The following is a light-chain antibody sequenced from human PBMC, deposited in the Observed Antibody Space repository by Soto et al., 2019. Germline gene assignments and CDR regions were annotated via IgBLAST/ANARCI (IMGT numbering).Light chain of an antibody. CDR1: QSISGT. V-gene: IGKV3-15*01. CDR3: QQYNNWPPWT. J-gene: IGKJ1*01. CDR2: GAS. Sequence: EIVLTQSPGTLSLSPAERATLSCRSSQSISGTLAWYQQKPGQAPRLLIYGASTRATGIPARFSGSGSGTEFTLTISSLQSEDFAVYYCQQYNNWPPWTFGQGTKVDIK.